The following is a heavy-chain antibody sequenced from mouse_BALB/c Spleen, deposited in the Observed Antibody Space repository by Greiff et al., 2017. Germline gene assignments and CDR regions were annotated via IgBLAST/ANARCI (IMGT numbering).Heavy chain of an antibody. Sequence: VQLQQSGAELVKPGASVKLSCTASGFNFKDSYMHWVKQRPEQGLEWIGRIDPANGNTKYDPKFQGKATITEDTSSNTAYLQLSSLTSEDTAVYYCARAPGAYYAMDYWGQGTSVTVSS. CDR3: ARAPGAYYAMDY. CDR2: IDPANGNT. V-gene: IGHV14-3*02. J-gene: IGHJ4*01. CDR1: GFNFKDSY.